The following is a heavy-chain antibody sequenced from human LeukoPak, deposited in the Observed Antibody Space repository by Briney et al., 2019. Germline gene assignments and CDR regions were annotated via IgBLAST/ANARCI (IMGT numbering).Heavy chain of an antibody. J-gene: IGHJ4*02. V-gene: IGHV4-38-2*02. CDR3: ARGYSGSYWSFDY. D-gene: IGHD1-26*01. CDR1: GYSISSGYY. CDR2: IYHSGST. Sequence: SETLSLTCTVSGYSISSGYYWGWIRQPPGKGLEWIGSIYHSGSTNYNPSLKSRVTISVDTSKNQFSLKLSSVTAADTAVYYCARGYSGSYWSFDYWGQGTLVTVSS.